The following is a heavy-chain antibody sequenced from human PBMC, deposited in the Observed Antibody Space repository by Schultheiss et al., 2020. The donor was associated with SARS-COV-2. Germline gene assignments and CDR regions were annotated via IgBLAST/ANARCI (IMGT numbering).Heavy chain of an antibody. D-gene: IGHD3-3*01. CDR3: ARNLRFLEWPSYFYYGMDV. Sequence: GESLKISCAASGFTFSSYAMHWVRQAPGKGLEWVAVISYDGSNKYYADSVKGRFTISRDNSKNTLYLQMNSLRDEDTAVYYCARNLRFLEWPSYFYYGMDVWGQGTTVTVSS. CDR2: ISYDGSNK. J-gene: IGHJ6*02. CDR1: GFTFSSYA. V-gene: IGHV3-30-3*01.